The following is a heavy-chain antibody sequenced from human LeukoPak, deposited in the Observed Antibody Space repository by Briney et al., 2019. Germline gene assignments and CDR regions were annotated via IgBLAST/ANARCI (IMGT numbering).Heavy chain of an antibody. CDR1: GYSYNASD. Sequence: ASVKVSCKASGYSYNASDINGVRQATGQGLEWMGWMNPDSGDTGYAQKVQGRLTITRHTSINTAYMELCGLTSDDTAVYYCTRGWDYWGQGTLVTVSS. CDR2: MNPDSGDT. CDR3: TRGWDY. V-gene: IGHV1-8*03. J-gene: IGHJ4*02.